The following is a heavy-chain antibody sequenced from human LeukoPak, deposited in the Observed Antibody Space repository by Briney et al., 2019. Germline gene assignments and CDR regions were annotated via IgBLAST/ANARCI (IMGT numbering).Heavy chain of an antibody. CDR1: GGSISSGGYY. J-gene: IGHJ5*02. CDR2: IYYSGST. D-gene: IGHD3-22*01. V-gene: IGHV4-31*03. Sequence: SETLSLTSTVSGGSISSGGYYWSWIRQHPGKGLEWIGYIYYSGSTYYNPSLKSRVTISVDTSKNQFSLKLSSVTAADTAVYYCARDRGYYDSSGPTGFDPWGQGTLVTVSS. CDR3: ARDRGYYDSSGPTGFDP.